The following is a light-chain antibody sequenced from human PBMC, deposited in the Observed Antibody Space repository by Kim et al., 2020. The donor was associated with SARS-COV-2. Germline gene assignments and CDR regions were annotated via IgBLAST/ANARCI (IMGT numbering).Light chain of an antibody. V-gene: IGKV1-16*01. J-gene: IGKJ2*01. CDR2: LAY. Sequence: AYGGDRITITCRASQDISTNLAWVQQKPGEAPRSLIYLAYKLQSGVPSRFSGSGSGIHFVLTISSLQPEDFGTYYCQQYSEYPRTFGQGTKVDIK. CDR1: QDISTN. CDR3: QQYSEYPRT.